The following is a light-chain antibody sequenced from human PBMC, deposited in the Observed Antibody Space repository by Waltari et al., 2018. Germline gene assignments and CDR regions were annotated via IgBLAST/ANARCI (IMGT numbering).Light chain of an antibody. V-gene: IGLV2-23*01. CDR2: EGT. Sequence: QSALTQPASVSGAPGQSITISCTGTTSHFGSYSPVPWYQQHPAKAPKLMVYEGTKRPPGISTRFSGAKSGNTASLTISGLQAEDEADYYCCSYAGNTVWVFGGGTKLTVL. J-gene: IGLJ3*02. CDR1: TSHFGSYSP. CDR3: CSYAGNTVWV.